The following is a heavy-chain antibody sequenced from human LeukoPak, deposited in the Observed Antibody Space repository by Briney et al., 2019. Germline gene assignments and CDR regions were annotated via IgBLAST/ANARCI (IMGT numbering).Heavy chain of an antibody. CDR2: INPNSGGT. V-gene: IGHV1-2*02. CDR1: GYTFTGYY. CDR3: ARDVRGYSYGSGYYYYMDV. Sequence: ASVKVSCKASGYTFTGYYMHWVRHAPGQGLEWMGWINPNSGGTNYAQKFQGRVTMTRDTSISTAYMELSRLRSDDTAVYYCARDVRGYSYGSGYYYYMDVWGKGTTVTVSS. D-gene: IGHD5-18*01. J-gene: IGHJ6*03.